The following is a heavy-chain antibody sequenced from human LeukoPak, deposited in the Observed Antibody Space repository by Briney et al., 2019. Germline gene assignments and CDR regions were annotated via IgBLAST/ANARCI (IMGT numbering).Heavy chain of an antibody. V-gene: IGHV3-23*01. Sequence: GGSLGLSCAASGFTFSSYGMSWVRQAPGRGLSGAPLISSSGGTTYYADSVKGRFTISRDNSKNTLYLQMKSQRAEDTAVYYCAKWRGYSSSSEFDYWGQGTLVTVSS. J-gene: IGHJ4*02. CDR3: AKWRGYSSSSEFDY. CDR1: GFTFSSYG. CDR2: ISSSGGTT. D-gene: IGHD6-13*01.